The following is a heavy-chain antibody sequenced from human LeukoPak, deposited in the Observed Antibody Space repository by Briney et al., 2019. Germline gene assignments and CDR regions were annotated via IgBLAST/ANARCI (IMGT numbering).Heavy chain of an antibody. V-gene: IGHV1-69*13. CDR3: ARVTSYGDYVTSNFDY. CDR1: GGTFSSYA. CDR2: IIPIFGTA. J-gene: IGHJ4*02. D-gene: IGHD4-17*01. Sequence: SVKISCKASGGTFSSYAISWVRQAPGQGLEWMGGIIPIFGTANYAQKFQGRVTITADESTSTAYMELSSLRSEDTAVYYCARVTSYGDYVTSNFDYWGQGTLVTVSS.